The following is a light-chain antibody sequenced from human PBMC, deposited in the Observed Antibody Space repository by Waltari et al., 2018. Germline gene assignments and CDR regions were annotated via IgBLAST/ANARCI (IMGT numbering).Light chain of an antibody. Sequence: QSALPQPASVSGSPGQSITISCTRTSSDVGGYHYVSWYQQHPGKAPKVMIYDVSKRPSGVSNRFSGSKSGNTASLTISGLQAEDEADYYCSSYTSSSTWVFGGGTKLTVL. V-gene: IGLV2-14*01. J-gene: IGLJ3*02. CDR2: DVS. CDR3: SSYTSSSTWV. CDR1: SSDVGGYHY.